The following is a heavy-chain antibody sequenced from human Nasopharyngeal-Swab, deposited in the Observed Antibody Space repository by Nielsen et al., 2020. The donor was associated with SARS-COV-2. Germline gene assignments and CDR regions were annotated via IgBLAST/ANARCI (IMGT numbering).Heavy chain of an antibody. D-gene: IGHD5-18*01. Sequence: SETLSLTCTYKGASFTGIFWNWVRQPPGKGLEWIGEVSHSGTATYNPSLTGRVTISLDTAWSQFSLRLSSLSDADTAVYFCARGGQDSALDVWDQGTKVAVSS. CDR2: VSHSGTA. J-gene: IGHJ6*02. V-gene: IGHV4-34*01. CDR1: GASFTGIF. CDR3: ARGGQDSALDV.